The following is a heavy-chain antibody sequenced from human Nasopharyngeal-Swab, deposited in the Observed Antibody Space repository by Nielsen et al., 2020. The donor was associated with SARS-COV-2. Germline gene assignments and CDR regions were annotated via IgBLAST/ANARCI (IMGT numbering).Heavy chain of an antibody. V-gene: IGHV3-9*01. CDR2: ISWNSGSI. CDR1: GFTFDDYA. D-gene: IGHD3-22*01. Sequence: GGSLRLSYAASGFTFDDYAMHWVRQAPGKGLEWVSCISWNSGSIGYADSVKGRFTISRDNAKNSLYLQMNSLRAEDTALYYCAKDKRVVTYYFDYWGQGTLVTVSS. CDR3: AKDKRVVTYYFDY. J-gene: IGHJ4*02.